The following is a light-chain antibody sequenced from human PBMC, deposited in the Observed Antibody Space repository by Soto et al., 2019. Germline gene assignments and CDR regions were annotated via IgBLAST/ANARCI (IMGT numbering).Light chain of an antibody. CDR1: SSDVGGYNY. CDR3: SSYTSSSTRV. J-gene: IGLJ1*01. CDR2: DVS. Sequence: QSVLTPPASLSGSPGQSITISCTGTSSDVGGYNYVSWYQQHPGKAPKLMIYDVSNRPSGVSNRFSGSKSGNTASLTISGLQAEDEADYYCSSYTSSSTRVFGTGTKVTVL. V-gene: IGLV2-14*01.